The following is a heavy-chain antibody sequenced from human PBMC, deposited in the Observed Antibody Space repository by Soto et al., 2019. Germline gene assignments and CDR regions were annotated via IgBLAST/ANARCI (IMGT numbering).Heavy chain of an antibody. CDR3: ARLSAGIISTGTFDS. J-gene: IGHJ4*02. CDR2: IFYSGST. CDR1: GGSISSGVHY. V-gene: IGHV4-39*01. D-gene: IGHD1-7*01. Sequence: SETLSLTCNVSGGSISSGVHYWGWIRQPPGKGLEWIGTIFYSGSTSYNPSLKSRLTMSIDTSKNQFSLRLRFVTAADTAVHWCARLSAGIISTGTFDSWGQGALVTVSS.